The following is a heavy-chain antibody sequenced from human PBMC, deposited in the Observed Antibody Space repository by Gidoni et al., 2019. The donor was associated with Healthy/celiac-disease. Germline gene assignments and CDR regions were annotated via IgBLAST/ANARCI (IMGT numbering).Heavy chain of an antibody. Sequence: QVQLVQSGAEVKKPGSSVKVSCKASGGTFSRYAISWVRQAPGQGLEWMGGIIPILGIANYAQKFQGRVTITADKSTSTAYMELSSLRSEDTAVYYCARVGSGDYYGMDVWGQGTTVTVSS. CDR1: GGTFSRYA. CDR2: IIPILGIA. V-gene: IGHV1-69*10. J-gene: IGHJ6*02. CDR3: ARVGSGDYYGMDV. D-gene: IGHD3-10*01.